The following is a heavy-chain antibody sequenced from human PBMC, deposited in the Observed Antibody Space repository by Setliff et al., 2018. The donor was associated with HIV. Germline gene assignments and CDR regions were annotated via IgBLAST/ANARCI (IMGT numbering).Heavy chain of an antibody. CDR2: IYPSGSA. D-gene: IGHD2-21*02. Sequence: SETLSLTCNVSGGSIIGRYWSWIRQPAGKGLGWIGRIYPSGSANYNPSLKSRAIISVDTSKNQFSLKLKSVTAADTAVYYCARDSVSGVVTADNNWFDPWG. CDR3: ARDSVSGVVTADNNWFDP. CDR1: GGSIIGRY. V-gene: IGHV4-4*07. J-gene: IGHJ5*02.